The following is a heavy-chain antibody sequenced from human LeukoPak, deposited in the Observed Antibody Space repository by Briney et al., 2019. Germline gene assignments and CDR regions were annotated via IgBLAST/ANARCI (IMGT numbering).Heavy chain of an antibody. CDR2: IIPIPGIA. Sequence: SVKVSCKASGGTFSSYAISWVRQAPGQGLEWMGRIIPIPGIANYAQKFQGRVTITADKSTSTAYMELSSLRSEDTAVYYCASWSGDNWNYADYWGQGTLVTVSS. CDR3: ASWSGDNWNYADY. D-gene: IGHD1-20*01. V-gene: IGHV1-69*04. CDR1: GGTFSSYA. J-gene: IGHJ4*02.